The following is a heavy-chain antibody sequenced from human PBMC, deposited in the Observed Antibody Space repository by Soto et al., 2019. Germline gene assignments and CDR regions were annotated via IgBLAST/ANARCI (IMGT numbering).Heavy chain of an antibody. J-gene: IGHJ4*02. CDR2: INSGGGGT. Sequence: GSLRLSCAASGLTFNSHAMTWVRQAPGKGLEWVSSINSGGGGTYYADSVKGRFTISRDNSKNTLYLQMNSLRAEDTAIYYCAKQVATGWYYFDYWGQGTLVTVSS. V-gene: IGHV3-23*01. CDR3: AKQVATGWYYFDY. D-gene: IGHD2-15*01. CDR1: GLTFNSHA.